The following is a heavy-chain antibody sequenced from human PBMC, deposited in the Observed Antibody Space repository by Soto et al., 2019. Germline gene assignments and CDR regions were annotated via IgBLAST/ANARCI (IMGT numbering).Heavy chain of an antibody. Sequence: VGSLRLSCAASGFTFSNDAVGWVRQAPGKGLEWVSAIGGSGGRTHYADSVKGRFTISRDNSKNRLYLQVNSLRAEGTAVYYCFRAGETVGRSVYAYSGPGNLVSDTS. V-gene: IGHV3-23*01. J-gene: IGHJ4*02. D-gene: IGHD2-8*01. CDR3: FRAGETVGRSVYAY. CDR1: GFTFSNDA. CDR2: IGGSGGRT.